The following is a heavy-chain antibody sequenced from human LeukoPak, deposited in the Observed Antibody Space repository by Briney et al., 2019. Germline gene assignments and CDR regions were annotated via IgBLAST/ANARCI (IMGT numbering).Heavy chain of an antibody. CDR1: GGSISSGNYY. CDR2: IYTSGST. D-gene: IGHD2-2*02. Sequence: PSETLSLTCTVSGGSISSGNYYWSWIRQPAGKGLEWIGRIYTSGSTNYNPSLKSRVTISVDTSKNQFSLKLSSVTAADTAVYYCASLWTDIVVVPAAIGAYYFDYWGQGTLVTVSS. J-gene: IGHJ4*02. V-gene: IGHV4-61*02. CDR3: ASLWTDIVVVPAAIGAYYFDY.